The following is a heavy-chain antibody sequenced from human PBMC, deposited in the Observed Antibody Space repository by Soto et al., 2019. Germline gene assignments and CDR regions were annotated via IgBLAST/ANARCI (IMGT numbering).Heavy chain of an antibody. V-gene: IGHV3-66*01. J-gene: IGHJ4*02. Sequence: EVQLVESGGGLVQPGGSLRLSCAASGFAVSSNYMSWVRQAPGKGLKWVSVIYSGGSTYYADSVKGRFTISRDNSKNTLYLQMNSLRAEDTAVYYCARDPSPSVGDGYEIYFDYWGQGTLVTVSS. D-gene: IGHD5-12*01. CDR2: IYSGGST. CDR3: ARDPSPSVGDGYEIYFDY. CDR1: GFAVSSNY.